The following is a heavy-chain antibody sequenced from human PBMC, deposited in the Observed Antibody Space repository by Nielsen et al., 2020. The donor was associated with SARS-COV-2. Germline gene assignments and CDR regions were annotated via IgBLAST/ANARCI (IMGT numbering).Heavy chain of an antibody. V-gene: IGHV5-10-1*01. CDR2: IDLSDSYT. J-gene: IGHJ6*02. CDR1: GYSFTSYW. Sequence: GESLKISCKGSGYSFTSYWISWVRQMPGKGLEWMGNIDLSDSYTNYSPSFQGHVTISGDKSISTAYLQWSSLKASDTAMYYCARYSGYDLRSYYYYGMDVWGQGTTVTVSS. D-gene: IGHD5-12*01. CDR3: ARYSGYDLRSYYYYGMDV.